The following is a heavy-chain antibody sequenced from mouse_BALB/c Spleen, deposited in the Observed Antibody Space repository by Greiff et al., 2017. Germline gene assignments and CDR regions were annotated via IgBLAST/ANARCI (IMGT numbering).Heavy chain of an antibody. J-gene: IGHJ3*01. CDR3: ARSFTVDTFAY. CDR1: GYSITSDYA. Sequence: VQLKESGPGLVKPSQSLSLTCTVTGYSITSDYAWNWIRQFPGNKLEWMGYISYSGSTSYNPSLKSRISITRDTSKNQFFLQLNSVTTEDTATYYCARSFTVDTFAYWGQGTLVTVSA. V-gene: IGHV3-2*02. CDR2: ISYSGST.